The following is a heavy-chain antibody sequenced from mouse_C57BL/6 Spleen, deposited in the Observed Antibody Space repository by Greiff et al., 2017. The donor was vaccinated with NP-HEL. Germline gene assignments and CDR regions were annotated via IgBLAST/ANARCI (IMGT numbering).Heavy chain of an antibody. D-gene: IGHD3-2*02. CDR3: VRDSSGYDYYAMDY. CDR2: IRSKSSNYAT. J-gene: IGHJ4*01. CDR1: GFTFNTYA. Sequence: EVMLVESGGGLVQPKGSLKLSCAASGFTFNTYAMHWVRQAPGKGLEWVARIRSKSSNYATYYADTVKDRFTISRDDSQSMLYLQMNNLKTEDTAMYYCVRDSSGYDYYAMDYWGQGTSVTVSS. V-gene: IGHV10-3*01.